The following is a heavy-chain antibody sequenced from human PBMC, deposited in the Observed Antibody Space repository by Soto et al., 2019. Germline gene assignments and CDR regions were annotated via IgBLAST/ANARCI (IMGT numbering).Heavy chain of an antibody. J-gene: IGHJ4*02. V-gene: IGHV3-33*01. CDR2: IWYDGGNK. D-gene: IGHD1-26*01. Sequence: GRSLRLSCAASGFTFSSYGMCWVRQAPGKGLEWVAFIWYDGGNKNYADSVKGRFTISRDNSKNTVYLQMNSLRAEDTAVYYCARDKLVRSPDYGGQGTLVTGTS. CDR3: ARDKLVRSPDY. CDR1: GFTFSSYG.